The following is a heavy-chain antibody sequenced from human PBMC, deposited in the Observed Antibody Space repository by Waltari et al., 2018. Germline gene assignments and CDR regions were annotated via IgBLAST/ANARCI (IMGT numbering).Heavy chain of an antibody. CDR3: ATCYYYDSSGNYYVSDY. D-gene: IGHD3-22*01. V-gene: IGHV3-74*01. Sequence: EVQLVESGGGLVQPGGSLRLSCAASGITFSRYWMHWVRQAPGKGLVWVVRINSDVISTSYGDSVKGRFTISRDNAKNTLYLQMNSLRAEDTAVYYCATCYYYDSSGNYYVSDYWGQGTLVTVSS. CDR1: GITFSRYW. J-gene: IGHJ4*02. CDR2: INSDVIST.